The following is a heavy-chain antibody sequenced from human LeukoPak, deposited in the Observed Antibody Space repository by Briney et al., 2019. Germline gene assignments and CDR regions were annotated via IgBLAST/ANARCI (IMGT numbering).Heavy chain of an antibody. J-gene: IGHJ6*04. CDR3: ARDQRYCSSTSCPKNYYYYYGMDV. CDR2: INSDGSGT. V-gene: IGHV3-74*01. Sequence: GGSLRLSCAASGFTFSSYWMHWVRQAPGKGLVWVSRINSDGSGTSYADSVKGRFTISRDNAKNTLYLQMNSLRAEDTAVYYCARDQRYCSSTSCPKNYYYYYGMDVWGKGTTVTVSS. CDR1: GFTFSSYW. D-gene: IGHD2-2*01.